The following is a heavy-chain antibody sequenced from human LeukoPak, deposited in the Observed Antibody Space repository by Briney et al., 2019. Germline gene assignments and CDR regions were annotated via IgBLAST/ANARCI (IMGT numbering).Heavy chain of an antibody. J-gene: IGHJ6*02. V-gene: IGHV3-7*03. CDR1: GFTFSSYW. CDR2: IKQDGSEK. D-gene: IGHD3-22*01. CDR3: ARNYDSSGFYYSYYHGMDV. Sequence: GGSLRLSCAASGFTFSSYWMSWVRQAPGKGLEWVANIKQDGSEKYYVDSVKGRFTISRGNAKNSLYLQMNSLRAEDTAVYHCARNYDSSGFYYSYYHGMDVWGQGTTVTVSS.